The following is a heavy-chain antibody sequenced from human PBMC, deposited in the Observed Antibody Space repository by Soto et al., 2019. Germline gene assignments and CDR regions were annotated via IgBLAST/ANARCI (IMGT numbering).Heavy chain of an antibody. CDR1: GFTLSMSA. D-gene: IGHD3-16*02. J-gene: IGHJ3*01. Sequence: GGSLRLSCASSGFTLSMSAVNWVRQAPGKGLEWVSYISDSGDRTYYADSVKGRFTISRDRSKNTVSLQMDSLRAEDTAVYYCAKDRGITVKAGDAFDVWGQGTKVT. CDR2: ISDSGDRT. CDR3: AKDRGITVKAGDAFDV. V-gene: IGHV3-23*01.